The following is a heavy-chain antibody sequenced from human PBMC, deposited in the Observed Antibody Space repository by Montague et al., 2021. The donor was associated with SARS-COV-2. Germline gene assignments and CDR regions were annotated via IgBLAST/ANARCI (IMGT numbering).Heavy chain of an antibody. CDR3: ARVGCEQLVRLSGMDV. Sequence: SESLSLTCTVSGGSISSSSYYWGWFRQPPGKGLDWIGCIYYRGSTYYNPSLKSRVTISVDTSKNQFSLKLSSVTAADTAKYYCARVGCEQLVRLSGMDVWGQGTTVTVSS. CDR1: GGSISSSSYY. V-gene: IGHV4-39*07. D-gene: IGHD6-13*01. J-gene: IGHJ6*02. CDR2: IYYRGST.